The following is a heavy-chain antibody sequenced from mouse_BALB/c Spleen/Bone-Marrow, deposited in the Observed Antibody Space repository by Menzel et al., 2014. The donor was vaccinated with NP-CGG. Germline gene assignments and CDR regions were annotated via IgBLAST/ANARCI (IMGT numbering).Heavy chain of an antibody. Sequence: DVQLQESGAELVKPGASVKLSCTASGFNIKDTYMHWVKQRPEQGLEWIGRIDPANGNTKYDPKFQDKATITADTSSNTAYLQLSSLTSEDTAVYYCANYYYGYYFDYWGQGTTLTVSS. CDR1: GFNIKDTY. V-gene: IGHV14-3*02. CDR2: IDPANGNT. J-gene: IGHJ2*01. D-gene: IGHD1-1*01. CDR3: ANYYYGYYFDY.